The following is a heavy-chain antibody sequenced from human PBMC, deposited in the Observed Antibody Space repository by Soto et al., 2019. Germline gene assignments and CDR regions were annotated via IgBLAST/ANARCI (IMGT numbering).Heavy chain of an antibody. J-gene: IGHJ3*02. V-gene: IGHV3-21*01. Sequence: PGGSLRLSCAASGFTFSSYSMNWVRQAPGKGLEWVSSISSSSSYIYYADSVKGRFTISRDNAKNSLYLQMNSLRAEDTAVYYCARVGGGYQLLHAFDIWGQGTMVTVSS. CDR2: ISSSSSYI. D-gene: IGHD2-2*01. CDR3: ARVGGGYQLLHAFDI. CDR1: GFTFSSYS.